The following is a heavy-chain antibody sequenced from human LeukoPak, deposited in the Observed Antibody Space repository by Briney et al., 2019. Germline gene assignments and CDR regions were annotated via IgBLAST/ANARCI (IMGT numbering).Heavy chain of an antibody. D-gene: IGHD4-17*01. CDR3: VRDNYGTLDY. V-gene: IGHV1-2*02. J-gene: IGHJ4*02. Sequence: GASVKVSCKISGYTFTDYFIHWVRQAPGQGLEWMGWTSPKSGDRKCTQKFRGRVTMTRDTSISTVYMELDRLTFDDTAVYFCVRDNYGTLDYWGQGSLVTVSS. CDR2: TSPKSGDR. CDR1: GYTFTDYF.